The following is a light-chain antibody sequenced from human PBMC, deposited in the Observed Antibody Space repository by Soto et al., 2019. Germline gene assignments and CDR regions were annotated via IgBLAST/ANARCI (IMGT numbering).Light chain of an antibody. V-gene: IGLV1-40*01. CDR3: QSYDSSLSGYV. J-gene: IGLJ1*01. Sequence: QSVLTQPPSVSGAPGQRVTISCTGSSSNIGAVYDVHWYQQLPGTAPKLLLYGNSNRPSGVPDRFSGSKSGTSASLPITGLQDEDEADYYCQSYDSSLSGYVFGTGTKLTVL. CDR2: GNS. CDR1: SSNIGAVYD.